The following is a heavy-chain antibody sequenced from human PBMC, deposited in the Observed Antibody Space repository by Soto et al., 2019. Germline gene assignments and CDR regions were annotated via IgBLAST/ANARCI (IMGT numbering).Heavy chain of an antibody. V-gene: IGHV3-23*01. CDR1: GFTFSSYA. CDR3: AKTEYYYDSSGYYGWSPNWFDP. J-gene: IGHJ5*02. D-gene: IGHD3-22*01. Sequence: GGSLRLSCAASGFTFSSYAMSWVRQAPGKGLEWVSAISGSGGSTYYADSVKGRFTISRDNSKNTLYLQMNSLRAEDTAVYYCAKTEYYYDSSGYYGWSPNWFDPWSQGTLVTVSS. CDR2: ISGSGGST.